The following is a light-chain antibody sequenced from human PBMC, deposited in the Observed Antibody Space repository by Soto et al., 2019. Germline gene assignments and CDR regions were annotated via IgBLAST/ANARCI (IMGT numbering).Light chain of an antibody. CDR2: GAS. V-gene: IGKV3-20*01. J-gene: IGKJ4*01. CDR1: QSISSD. CDR3: QQYGSSPPLT. Sequence: ILLVHFSSPLSVAPGERATLSCRASQSISSDVAWYQQKPGQAPRLLIYGASSRATGILDRFSGSGSGTDFTLTISRLEPEDFAVYYCQQYGSSPPLTFGGGTKVDIK.